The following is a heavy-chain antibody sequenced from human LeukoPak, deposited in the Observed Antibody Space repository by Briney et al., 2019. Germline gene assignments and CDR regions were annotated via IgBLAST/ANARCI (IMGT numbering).Heavy chain of an antibody. D-gene: IGHD6-19*01. Sequence: ASVKVSCTASGYTFTGYYIHWVRQAPGQGLEWMGRINPNSGATNYAQKFQGRVTMTRDTSISTAYMELSRLRSDDTAVYHCARGAGTLTPPDYWGQGTLVTVSS. V-gene: IGHV1-2*06. J-gene: IGHJ4*02. CDR1: GYTFTGYY. CDR2: INPNSGAT. CDR3: ARGAGTLTPPDY.